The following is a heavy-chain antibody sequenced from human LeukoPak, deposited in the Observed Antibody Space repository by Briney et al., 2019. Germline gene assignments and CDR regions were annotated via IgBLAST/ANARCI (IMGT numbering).Heavy chain of an antibody. CDR1: GGTFSSYA. J-gene: IGHJ3*02. Sequence: ASVKVSCKASGGTFSSYAISWVRQAPGQGLEWMGGIIPIFGTANYAQKFQGRVTITADKSTSTAYMELRSLRSDDTAVYYCARDIAYCSGGSCYRSSDAFDIWGQGTMVTVSS. CDR3: ARDIAYCSGGSCYRSSDAFDI. CDR2: IIPIFGTA. V-gene: IGHV1-69*06. D-gene: IGHD2-15*01.